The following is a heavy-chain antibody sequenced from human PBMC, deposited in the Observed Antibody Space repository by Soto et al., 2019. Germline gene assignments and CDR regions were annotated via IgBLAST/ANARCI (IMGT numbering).Heavy chain of an antibody. CDR1: GFTVTNSY. V-gene: IGHV3-53*01. CDR2: VYTSGRT. Sequence: GGSLRLSCAASGFTVTNSYMAWVRQAPGKGLEWVSVVYTSGRTYHADSVKGRFTVSRDISTNMFFLQMNKLSAEDMATYYCAKSPDFFCSSANCYRYYFDYWSQGTLVTVSS. CDR3: AKSPDFFCSSANCYRYYFDY. J-gene: IGHJ4*02. D-gene: IGHD2-2*02.